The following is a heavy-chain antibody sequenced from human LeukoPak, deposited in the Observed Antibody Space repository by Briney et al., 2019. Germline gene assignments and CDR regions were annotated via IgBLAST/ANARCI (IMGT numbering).Heavy chain of an antibody. J-gene: IGHJ6*03. Sequence: GGSLRLSCAASGFTFSNYWMTWVRQAPGKGLEWVANINQDRGEIHYVDSVRGRFTISRDNAKNSLSLQMSSLTAEDTAVYYCARISSSSWAEAYYYYYMDVWGKGTTVTISS. D-gene: IGHD6-13*01. V-gene: IGHV3-7*01. CDR2: INQDRGEI. CDR3: ARISSSSWAEAYYYYYMDV. CDR1: GFTFSNYW.